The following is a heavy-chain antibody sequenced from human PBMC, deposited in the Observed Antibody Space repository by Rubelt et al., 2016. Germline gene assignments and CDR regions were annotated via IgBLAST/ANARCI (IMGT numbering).Heavy chain of an antibody. CDR3: ARDGDYGGNSGYFQH. CDR1: GFTFSSYA. CDR2: ISYDGSNK. Sequence: VQLVESGGGLVQPGGSLRLSCAASGFTFSSYAMHWVRQAPGKGLEWVAVISYDGSNKYYADSVKGRFTISRDKSKNTLYLQMNSLRAEETAVYDCARDGDYGGNSGYFQHWGQGTLVTVSS. D-gene: IGHD4-23*01. V-gene: IGHV3-30*04. J-gene: IGHJ1*01.